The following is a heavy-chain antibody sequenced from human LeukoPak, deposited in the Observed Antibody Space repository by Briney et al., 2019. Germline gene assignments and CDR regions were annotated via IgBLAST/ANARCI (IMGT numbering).Heavy chain of an antibody. Sequence: GGSLRLSCAASGFTFSSYSMNWVRQAPGKGLEWVSSISSSSSYIYYADSVKGRFTVSKDNAKNTLYLQMNSLRAEDTAVYYCTRDVYRGFDPWGQGTLVTVSS. CDR3: TRDVYRGFDP. CDR1: GFTFSSYS. V-gene: IGHV3-21*01. J-gene: IGHJ5*02. CDR2: ISSSSSYI.